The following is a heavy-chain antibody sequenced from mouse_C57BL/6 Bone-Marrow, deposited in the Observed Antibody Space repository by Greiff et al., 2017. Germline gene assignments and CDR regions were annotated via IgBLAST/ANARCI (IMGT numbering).Heavy chain of an antibody. V-gene: IGHV1-59*01. CDR2: IDPSDSYT. CDR1: GYTFPSYW. CDR3: ARERDEFAY. Sequence: QVQLQQPGAELVRPGTSVKLSCKASGYTFPSYWMHWVKQRPGQGLEWIGVIDPSDSYTNYNQKFKGKATLTVDTSSSTAYMQLSSLTSEDSAVYYCARERDEFAYWGQGTLVTVSA. J-gene: IGHJ3*01.